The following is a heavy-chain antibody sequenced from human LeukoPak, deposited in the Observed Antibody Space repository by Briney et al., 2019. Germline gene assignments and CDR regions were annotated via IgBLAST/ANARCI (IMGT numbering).Heavy chain of an antibody. D-gene: IGHD3-22*01. CDR3: ARGRQEISMILVVMTGVSYYLDV. CDR1: GGSFSGYY. J-gene: IGHJ6*03. Sequence: SETLSLTCAVYGGSFSGYYWTWTRQSPGKGLEWIGEINPSGSTYYNPSLKSRLTISRDTSKNQFSLRLSSVTAADTAVYYCARGRQEISMILVVMTGVSYYLDVWGKGTTVTVS. CDR2: INPSGST. V-gene: IGHV4-34*01.